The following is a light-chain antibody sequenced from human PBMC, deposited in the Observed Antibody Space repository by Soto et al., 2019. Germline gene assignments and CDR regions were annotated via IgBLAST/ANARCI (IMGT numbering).Light chain of an antibody. Sequence: DIQMTQSPSILSASVGDRVTITCRASQSIGSWVAWYQQKPGRAPNLLIHKASHLESGVPSRFSGSGSGTEFTLTISSLQPGDFATYYCQQLNSYPLTFGGGTKVEIK. CDR2: KAS. J-gene: IGKJ4*01. CDR3: QQLNSYPLT. CDR1: QSIGSW. V-gene: IGKV1-5*03.